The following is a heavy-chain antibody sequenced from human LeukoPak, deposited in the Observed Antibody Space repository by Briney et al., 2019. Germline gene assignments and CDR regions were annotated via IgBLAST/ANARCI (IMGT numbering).Heavy chain of an antibody. J-gene: IGHJ5*02. D-gene: IGHD1-26*01. Sequence: GASVTVSFKASGYTFTRYYMHWVRQAPGQGLEWMGWINPNSGGTNYAQKFQGRVTMTRDTSISTAYMELSRLRSDDTAVYYCARGRRSGSPLYNWFDPWGQGTLVTVSS. CDR3: ARGRRSGSPLYNWFDP. CDR2: INPNSGGT. CDR1: GYTFTRYY. V-gene: IGHV1-2*02.